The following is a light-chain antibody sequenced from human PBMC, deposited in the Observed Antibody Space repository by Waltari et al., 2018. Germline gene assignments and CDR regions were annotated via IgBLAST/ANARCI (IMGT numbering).Light chain of an antibody. Sequence: DIQVTQSPSSLSASEGERVTITCRTSQSISTHLNWYQQRPGKAPRLLIYAASLLQSGVPSRFSGSGSGTDFTLTISSLEPEDFATYFCQQSYTSPQTFGGGTKVEIK. V-gene: IGKV1-39*01. CDR2: AAS. CDR3: QQSYTSPQT. CDR1: QSISTH. J-gene: IGKJ4*01.